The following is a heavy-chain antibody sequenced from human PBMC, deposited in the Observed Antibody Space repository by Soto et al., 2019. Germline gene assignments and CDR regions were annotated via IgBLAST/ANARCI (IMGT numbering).Heavy chain of an antibody. D-gene: IGHD3-10*01. CDR3: ARSRSGAVPDSLGF. V-gene: IGHV3-30-3*01. CDR2: ISKDGSVI. CDR1: GFSFSRFA. J-gene: IGHJ4*02. Sequence: QVQLVESGGGVVQPGGSLRLSCAASGFSFSRFAIHWVRQAPGKGLEWVAVISKDGSVIYYADSEKGRFTISRDNSKSSLFLQVNSLTSEDTAVYHCARSRSGAVPDSLGFWGQGTLVTVSS.